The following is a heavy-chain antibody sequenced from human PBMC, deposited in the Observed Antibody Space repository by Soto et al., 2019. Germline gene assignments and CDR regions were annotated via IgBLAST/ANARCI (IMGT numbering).Heavy chain of an antibody. CDR1: GFTFSSYG. D-gene: IGHD3-10*01. CDR3: ARDMGYFYGMDV. CDR2: IWYDGSNK. Sequence: QVQLLESGGGVVQPGRSLRLSCAASGFTFSSYGMHWVRQAPGKGLEWVAVIWYDGSNKYYADSVKGRFTISRDNSKNTLYLQMNSLRAEDTAVYYCARDMGYFYGMDVWGLGTTVTVSS. V-gene: IGHV3-33*01. J-gene: IGHJ6*02.